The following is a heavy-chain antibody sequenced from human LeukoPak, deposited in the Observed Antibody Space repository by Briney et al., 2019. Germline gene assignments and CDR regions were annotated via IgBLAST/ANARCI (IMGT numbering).Heavy chain of an antibody. D-gene: IGHD1-1*01. J-gene: IGHJ5*02. Sequence: PSETLSLTCAAYGGSFSGYYWSWIRHPPGKGLEWIGQINHSGNNNYNPSFERRVTISVNTSKKHSSLSLNSLTGADTPVYYCARGIKKLERPKNWFDPWGEGTLVTVSS. CDR3: ARGIKKLERPKNWFDP. CDR2: INHSGNN. CDR1: GGSFSGYY. V-gene: IGHV4-34*01.